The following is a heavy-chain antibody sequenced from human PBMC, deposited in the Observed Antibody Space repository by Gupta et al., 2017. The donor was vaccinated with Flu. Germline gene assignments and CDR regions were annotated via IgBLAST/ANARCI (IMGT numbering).Heavy chain of an antibody. CDR1: Y. CDR3: ARAGWEDYYYMDV. D-gene: IGHD1-26*01. J-gene: IGHJ6*03. CDR2: ISNSGDTK. V-gene: IGHV3-11*01. Sequence: YMSWIRQAPGRGLEWISFISNSGDTKYYADSVKGRFTISRDNAKNSLYLQMNSLRAEDTAIYYCARAGWEDYYYMDVWGKGTTVTVSS.